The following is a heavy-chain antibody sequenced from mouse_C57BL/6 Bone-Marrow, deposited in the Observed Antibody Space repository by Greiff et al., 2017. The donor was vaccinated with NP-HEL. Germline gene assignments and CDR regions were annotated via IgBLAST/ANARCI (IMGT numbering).Heavy chain of an antibody. J-gene: IGHJ3*01. CDR3: ATSFAY. V-gene: IGHV1-76*01. Sequence: QVQLKESGAELVRPRASVKLSCKASGYTFTDYYINWVKQRPGQGLEWIARIYPGSGNTYYNEKFKGKATLTAEKSSSTAYMQLSSLTSEDSAVYFCATSFAYWGQGTLVTVSA. CDR1: GYTFTDYY. CDR2: IYPGSGNT.